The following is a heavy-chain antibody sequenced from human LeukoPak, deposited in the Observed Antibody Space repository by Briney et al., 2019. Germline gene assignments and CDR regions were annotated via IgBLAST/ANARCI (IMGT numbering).Heavy chain of an antibody. Sequence: GGSLRLSCAASGFTFSSYAMHWVRQAPGKGLEWVAVISYDGSNKYYADSVKGRFTISRDNSKNTLYLQMNSLRAEDTAVYYCARVSDARAWEYYFDYWGQGTLVTVSS. D-gene: IGHD1-26*01. CDR1: GFTFSSYA. CDR2: ISYDGSNK. V-gene: IGHV3-30-3*01. CDR3: ARVSDARAWEYYFDY. J-gene: IGHJ4*02.